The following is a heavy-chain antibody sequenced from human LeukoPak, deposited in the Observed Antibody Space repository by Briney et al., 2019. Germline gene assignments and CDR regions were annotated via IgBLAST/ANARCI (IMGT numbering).Heavy chain of an antibody. V-gene: IGHV4-34*01. CDR2: INHSGST. CDR3: ARVTYNDGWYTRAQYIGMDV. Sequence: GSLRLSCAASGFTFSSYWMSWVRQAPGKGLEWIGEINHSGSTNYKSSLESRVTISIDMSKSQFSLKLSSVSAADTAVYYCARVTYNDGWYTRAQYIGMDVWGQGTTVTVSS. D-gene: IGHD6-19*01. J-gene: IGHJ6*02. CDR1: GFTFSSYW.